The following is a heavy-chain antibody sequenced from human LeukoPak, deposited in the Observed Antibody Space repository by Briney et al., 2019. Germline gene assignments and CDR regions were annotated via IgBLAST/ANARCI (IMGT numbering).Heavy chain of an antibody. V-gene: IGHV1-2*02. Sequence: ASVKVSCKASGYTFTGNYIHWVRQAPGQGLEWLGRINTLSGGTNYAQQFQGRVTMTRDTSISTAYVELSSLRSDATAMYYCARDSVDKGFDIWGQGTMVTVSS. CDR1: GYTFTGNY. CDR2: INTLSGGT. CDR3: ARDSVDKGFDI. J-gene: IGHJ3*02.